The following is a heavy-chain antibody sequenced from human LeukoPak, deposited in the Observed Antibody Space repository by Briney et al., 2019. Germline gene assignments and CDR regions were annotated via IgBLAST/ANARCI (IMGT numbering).Heavy chain of an antibody. V-gene: IGHV3-23*01. Sequence: GGSLRLSCAASGLTFNGYAMSWVRQAPGEGLEWVSGISGSGGDTYYADSVKGRFTISRDNSKYTLYLQMNSLRAEDTAVYYCTRDLGYTYVHNWFDPWGQGTLVTVSS. CDR3: TRDLGYTYVHNWFDP. CDR1: GLTFNGYA. CDR2: ISGSGGDT. J-gene: IGHJ5*02. D-gene: IGHD5-18*01.